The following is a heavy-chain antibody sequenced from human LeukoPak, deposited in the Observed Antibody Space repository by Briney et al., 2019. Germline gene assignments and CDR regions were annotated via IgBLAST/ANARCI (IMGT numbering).Heavy chain of an antibody. D-gene: IGHD6-13*01. Sequence: GGSLRLSCAASGYTFTSYAMNWVRQAPGQGLEWVGWINTNTGNPTYAQGFTGRFVFSLDTSVSTAYLQISSLKAEDTAVYYCAREWGIAAADPDYYYGMDVWGQGTTVTVSS. CDR2: INTNTGNP. CDR1: GYTFTSYA. J-gene: IGHJ6*02. CDR3: AREWGIAAADPDYYYGMDV. V-gene: IGHV7-4-1*02.